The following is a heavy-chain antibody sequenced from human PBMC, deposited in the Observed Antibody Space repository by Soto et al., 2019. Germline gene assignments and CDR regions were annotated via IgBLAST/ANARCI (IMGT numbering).Heavy chain of an antibody. V-gene: IGHV3-23*01. J-gene: IGHJ5*02. D-gene: IGHD3-3*01. CDR3: AKDKGFSTYDFWSGPNWFDP. CDR1: GFTFSSYA. Sequence: GGSLRLSCAASGFTFSSYAMSWVRQAPGKGLEWVSAISGSGGSTYYADSVKGRFTISRDNSKNTLYLQMNSLRAEDTAVYYFAKDKGFSTYDFWSGPNWFDPWGQGTLVTVSS. CDR2: ISGSGGST.